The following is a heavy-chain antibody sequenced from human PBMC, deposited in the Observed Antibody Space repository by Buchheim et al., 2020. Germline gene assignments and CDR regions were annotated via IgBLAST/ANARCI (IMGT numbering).Heavy chain of an antibody. CDR2: ISSSGSTI. J-gene: IGHJ4*02. Sequence: QVQLQESGPGLVKPSQTLSLTCTVSGGSISSGGYYWSWVRQAPGKGLEWVSYISSSGSTIYYADSVKGRFTISRDNAKNSLYLQMNSLRAEDTAVYYCASPERSSGHTGDYWGQGTL. V-gene: IGHV3-11*04. D-gene: IGHD3-22*01. CDR3: ASPERSSGHTGDY. CDR1: GGSISSGGYY.